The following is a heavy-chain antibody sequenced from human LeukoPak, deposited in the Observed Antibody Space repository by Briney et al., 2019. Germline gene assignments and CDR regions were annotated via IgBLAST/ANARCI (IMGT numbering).Heavy chain of an antibody. V-gene: IGHV3-23*01. D-gene: IGHD3-3*01. CDR2: ISGSGRST. CDR1: GFTFSSYS. CDR3: SRGISFFAVAEDY. Sequence: GGSLRLSCAASGFTFSSYSMNWVRQAPGKGLEWVSGISGSGRSTYYADSVKGRFTISRDNAKNTLYLQMNRLRAEDTAVSYCSRGISFFAVAEDYWGRGTLVTVSS. J-gene: IGHJ4*02.